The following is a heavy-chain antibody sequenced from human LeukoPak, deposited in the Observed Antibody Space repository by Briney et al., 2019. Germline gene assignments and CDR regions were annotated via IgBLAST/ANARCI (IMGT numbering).Heavy chain of an antibody. CDR1: GFTFSNYA. J-gene: IGHJ5*02. D-gene: IGHD3-10*01. V-gene: IGHV3-23*01. CDR2: ISGSGGST. CDR3: AKGAAMVQGVLDP. Sequence: GGSLRLSCAASGFTFSNYAMSWVRQAPGKGLEWVSAISGSGGSTYYADSVKGRFTISRDNSKKTLYLQMNSLRAEDMAVYYCAKGAAMVQGVLDPWGQGTLVTVSS.